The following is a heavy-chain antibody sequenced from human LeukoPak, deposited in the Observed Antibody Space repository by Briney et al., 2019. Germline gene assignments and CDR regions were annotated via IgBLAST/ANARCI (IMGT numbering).Heavy chain of an antibody. Sequence: SVKVSCKASGGTFSSYAISWVRQAPGQGLEWMGRIIPILGIANYAQKFQGRVTITADKSTSTAYMELSSLRSDDTAVHYCARIGCSSTSCYGNAVDPWGQGTLVTVSS. CDR2: IIPILGIA. V-gene: IGHV1-69*04. D-gene: IGHD2-2*01. J-gene: IGHJ5*02. CDR3: ARIGCSSTSCYGNAVDP. CDR1: GGTFSSYA.